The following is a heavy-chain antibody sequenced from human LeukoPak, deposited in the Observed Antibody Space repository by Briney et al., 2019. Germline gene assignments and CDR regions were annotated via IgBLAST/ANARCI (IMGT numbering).Heavy chain of an antibody. CDR2: IYPADSET. CDR1: GYRFTTYL. Sequence: GESLKISCKGSGYRFTTYLIAWVRRMPGKGLEWMGIIYPADSETRYSPSFQGQVTISADKSISTAHLQWSRLKASDTAMYYCATTSGYSSPSHAFDIWGQGTMVTVSS. CDR3: ATTSGYSSPSHAFDI. J-gene: IGHJ3*02. D-gene: IGHD6-6*01. V-gene: IGHV5-51*01.